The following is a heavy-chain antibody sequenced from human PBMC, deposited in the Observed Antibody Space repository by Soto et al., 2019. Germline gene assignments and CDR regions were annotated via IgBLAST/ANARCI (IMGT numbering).Heavy chain of an antibody. D-gene: IGHD6-13*01. CDR1: GGTFSSYA. CDR3: ARAGRRFIAAAGIGDYYYYGMDV. V-gene: IGHV1-69*13. J-gene: IGHJ6*02. Sequence: SGKVCCKASGGTFSSYAISWVRQAPGQGLEWMGGIVPIFGTANYAQKFQGRVTITADESTSTAYMELSSLRSEDTAVYYCARAGRRFIAAAGIGDYYYYGMDVWGQGTTVTVSS. CDR2: IVPIFGTA.